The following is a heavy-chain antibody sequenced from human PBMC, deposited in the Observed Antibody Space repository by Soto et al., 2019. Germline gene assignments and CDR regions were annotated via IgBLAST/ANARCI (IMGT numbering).Heavy chain of an antibody. CDR1: GFTFSSYS. CDR2: ISSSSSYI. D-gene: IGHD4-17*01. CDR3: ARARTVTSLWGYYYYMDV. Sequence: GGSLRLSCAASGFTFSSYSMNWVRQAPWKGLEWVSSISSSSSYIYYADSVRGRFTISRDNAKNSLYLQMNSLRAEDTAVYYCARARTVTSLWGYYYYMDVWGQGTTVTVSS. J-gene: IGHJ6*03. V-gene: IGHV3-21*01.